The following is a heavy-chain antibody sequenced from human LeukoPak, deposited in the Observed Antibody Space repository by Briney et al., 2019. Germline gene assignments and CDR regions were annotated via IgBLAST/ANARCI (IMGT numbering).Heavy chain of an antibody. CDR2: ITSRDGGT. V-gene: IGHV3-23*01. J-gene: IGHJ5*01. D-gene: IGHD3-22*01. Sequence: GGSLRLSCAASGFTFSIYAMSWVRQAPGKGLEWVSSITSRDGGTFYTDPVKGRFTISRDNSKNMLYLQMDSLRAEDTAIYYCAKDRPNYYESNGDYYRRNGDSWGQGTLVTVSS. CDR3: AKDRPNYYESNGDYYRRNGDS. CDR1: GFTFSIYA.